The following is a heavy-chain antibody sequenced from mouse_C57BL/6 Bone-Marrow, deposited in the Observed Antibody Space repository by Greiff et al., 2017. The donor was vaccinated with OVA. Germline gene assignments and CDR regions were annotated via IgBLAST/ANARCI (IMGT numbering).Heavy chain of an antibody. CDR2: INYDGSST. CDR1: GFTFSDYY. CDR3: ARGGWDWYFDV. Sequence: DVKLQESEGGLVQPGSSMKLSCTASGFTFSDYYMAWVRQVPEKGLEWVANINYDGSSTYYLDSLKSRFSISRDNAKNILCLQMSSLKSEDTATYYCARGGWDWYFDVWGTGTTVTVSS. J-gene: IGHJ1*03. V-gene: IGHV5-16*01. D-gene: IGHD1-2*01.